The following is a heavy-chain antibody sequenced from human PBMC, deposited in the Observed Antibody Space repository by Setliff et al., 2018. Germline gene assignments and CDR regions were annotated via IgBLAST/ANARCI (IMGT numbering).Heavy chain of an antibody. J-gene: IGHJ4*02. CDR2: INDGNGNT. Sequence: GASVKVSCKASGYTFTNYAIHWVRQAPGQRLEWMGWINDGNGNTNYSQKFQGRVNITRDTSASTAYMELSSLRSEDTAVYYCASSRDYNFWSGYYSPLDYWGQGTLVTVSS. CDR3: ASSRDYNFWSGYYSPLDY. D-gene: IGHD3-3*01. V-gene: IGHV1-3*01. CDR1: GYTFTNYA.